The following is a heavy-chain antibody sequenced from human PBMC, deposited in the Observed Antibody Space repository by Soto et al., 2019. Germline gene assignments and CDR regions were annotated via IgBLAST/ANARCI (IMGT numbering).Heavy chain of an antibody. CDR3: AAGSGRYGPLGS. Sequence: QVQLQESGPGLVKPSETLSLTCTVSGGSISSYYWSWIRQPPGKGLEWIGYIYYSGSTNYNPPLRTXXTVSVDTPQNQFPQKLSSVTAADTAVYYCAAGSGRYGPLGSWGQGTLVTVSS. CDR2: IYYSGST. J-gene: IGHJ5*02. V-gene: IGHV4-59*01. CDR1: GGSISSYY. D-gene: IGHD6-19*01.